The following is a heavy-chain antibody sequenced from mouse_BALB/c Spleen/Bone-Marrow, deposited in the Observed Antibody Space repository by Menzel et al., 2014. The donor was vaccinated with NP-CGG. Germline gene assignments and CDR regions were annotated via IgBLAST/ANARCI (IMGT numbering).Heavy chain of an antibody. D-gene: IGHD2-14*01. J-gene: IGHJ4*01. CDR1: GYAFTNYL. V-gene: IGHV1-54*03. CDR3: AREVRRNYAMDY. CDR2: INPGSGGT. Sequence: QVQLQQSGAELVRPGTSVKVSCKASGYAFTNYLIEWVKQRPGQGLEWIGVINPGSGGTNYNEKFKGKATLTADKSSSTAYMQLSSLTSDDSAVYFCAREVRRNYAMDYWGQGTSATVSS.